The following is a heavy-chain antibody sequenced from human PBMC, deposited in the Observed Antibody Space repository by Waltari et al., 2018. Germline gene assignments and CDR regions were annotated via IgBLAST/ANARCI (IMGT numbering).Heavy chain of an antibody. D-gene: IGHD3-22*01. CDR3: ARDYYDSSGYYSGAFDI. V-gene: IGHV3-9*01. J-gene: IGHJ3*02. Sequence: EVQLVESGGGLVQPGRSLRLSCAASGFTFDDYAMHWVRQAPGKGLEWVSGISWNSGSIGYADSVKGRFTISRDNAKNSLYLQMNSLRAEDTALYYCARDYYDSSGYYSGAFDIWGQGTMVTVSS. CDR2: ISWNSGSI. CDR1: GFTFDDYA.